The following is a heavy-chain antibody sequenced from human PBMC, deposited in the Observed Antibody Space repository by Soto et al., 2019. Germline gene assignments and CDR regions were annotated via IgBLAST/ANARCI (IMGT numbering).Heavy chain of an antibody. V-gene: IGHV3-64*01. D-gene: IGHD3-10*01. CDR3: ASMVRGLDY. J-gene: IGHJ4*02. CDR1: GFTFSSYA. CDR2: ISSNGGST. Sequence: EVQLVESGGGLVQPGGSLRLSCAASGFTFSSYAMHWVRQAPGKGLEYVSAISSNGGSTYYANSVKGRFTISRDNSKNTLYLQLGSLRAEDMAVYYCASMVRGLDYSGQGTLVTVSS.